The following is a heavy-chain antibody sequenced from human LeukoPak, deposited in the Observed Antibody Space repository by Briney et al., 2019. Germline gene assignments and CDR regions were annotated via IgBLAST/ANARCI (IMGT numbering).Heavy chain of an antibody. CDR1: GFSFSNYG. CDR2: ISYDGNNI. D-gene: IGHD6-19*01. Sequence: PGGSLRLSCVASGFSFSNYGMHWVRQAPGKGPEWVAVISYDGNNIHYADSVRGRFTVSRDNSKNPLYLQMSSLRAEDTAVYYCAKMQWLAEYAYWGQGTLVTVSS. J-gene: IGHJ4*02. V-gene: IGHV3-30*18. CDR3: AKMQWLAEYAY.